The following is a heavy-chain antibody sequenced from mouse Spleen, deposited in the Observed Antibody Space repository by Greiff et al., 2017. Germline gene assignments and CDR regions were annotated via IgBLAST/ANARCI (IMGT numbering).Heavy chain of an antibody. J-gene: IGHJ2*01. CDR2: IDPSDSYT. CDR3: ASYPNRDYFDY. D-gene: IGHD5-1-1*01. CDR1: GYTFTSYW. V-gene: IGHV1-59*01. Sequence: VQLQQPGAELVRPGTSVKLSCKASGYTFTSYWMHWVKQRPGQGLEWIGVIDPSDSYTNYNQKFKGKATLTVDTSSSTAYMQLSSLTSEDSAVYYCASYPNRDYFDYWGQGTTLTVSS.